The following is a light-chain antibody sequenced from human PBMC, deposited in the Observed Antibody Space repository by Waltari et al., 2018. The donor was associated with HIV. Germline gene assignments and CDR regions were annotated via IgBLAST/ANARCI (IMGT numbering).Light chain of an antibody. CDR3: QVWDSTSDHVV. CDR1: DIGYKS. Sequence: SYVLTQPPSVSLLPGTPANITCARQDIGYKSVNGYKQKPGQAPVLVIFYDSDRPSGIAQRFSGCNSGNTATLTITRVGAGDEADYYCQVWDSTSDHVVFGGGTTLTVL. V-gene: IGLV3-21*04. J-gene: IGLJ3*02. CDR2: YDS.